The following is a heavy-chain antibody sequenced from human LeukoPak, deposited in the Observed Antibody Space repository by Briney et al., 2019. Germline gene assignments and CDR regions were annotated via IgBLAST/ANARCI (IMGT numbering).Heavy chain of an antibody. Sequence: GGSLRLSCAASGFTFSDYSMTWIRQAPGKGLECVSHISTSRANTILYVDSVKGRFTISRDNARNSLSLQMNSLRAEDTAMYYCARWNDGGRRFDSWGQGTQVTVSS. V-gene: IGHV3-11*04. CDR1: GFTFSDYS. D-gene: IGHD1-1*01. CDR3: ARWNDGGRRFDS. CDR2: ISTSRANTI. J-gene: IGHJ4*02.